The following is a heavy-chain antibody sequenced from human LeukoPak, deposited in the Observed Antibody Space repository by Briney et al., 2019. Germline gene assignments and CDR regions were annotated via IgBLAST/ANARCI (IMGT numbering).Heavy chain of an antibody. J-gene: IGHJ4*02. CDR3: ARHRLEWFGELSKPSGIDY. CDR2: IYYSGST. Sequence: SETLSLTCTVFGGSISSYYWSWIRQPPGKGLEWIGYIYYSGSTNYNPSLKSRVTISVDTSKNQFSLKLSSVTAADTAVYYCARHRLEWFGELSKPSGIDYWGQGTLVTVSS. V-gene: IGHV4-59*08. CDR1: GGSISSYY. D-gene: IGHD3-10*01.